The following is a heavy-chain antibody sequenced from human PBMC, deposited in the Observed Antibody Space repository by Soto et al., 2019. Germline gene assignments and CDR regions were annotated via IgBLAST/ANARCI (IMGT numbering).Heavy chain of an antibody. V-gene: IGHV3-23*01. CDR2: ISGSGGST. Sequence: GGSLRLSCAASGFTFSSYAMSWVRQAPGKGLEWVSAISGSGGSTYYADSVKGRFTITRDNSKYTLYLQMNSLRAEETAVYYCASIDDGHGDYWGQGTLVTVSS. D-gene: IGHD3-3*01. CDR3: ASIDDGHGDY. CDR1: GFTFSSYA. J-gene: IGHJ4*02.